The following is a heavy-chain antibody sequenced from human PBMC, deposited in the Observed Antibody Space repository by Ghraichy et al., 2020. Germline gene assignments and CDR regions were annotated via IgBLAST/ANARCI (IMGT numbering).Heavy chain of an antibody. CDR3: AGDDHPGSGDY. Sequence: SQTLSLTCTVSGGSISSYYWSWIRQPPGKGLEWIGYIYYSGSTNYNPSLKSRVTISVDTSKNQFSLKLSSVTAADTAVYYCAGDDHPGSGDYWGQGTLVTVSS. V-gene: IGHV4-59*01. J-gene: IGHJ4*02. D-gene: IGHD2-15*01. CDR2: IYYSGST. CDR1: GGSISSYY.